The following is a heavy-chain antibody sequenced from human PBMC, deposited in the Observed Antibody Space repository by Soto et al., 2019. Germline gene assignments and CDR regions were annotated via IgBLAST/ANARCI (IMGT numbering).Heavy chain of an antibody. CDR2: IYYSGST. V-gene: IGHV4-39*01. CDR1: GGSISSRSYY. D-gene: IGHD6-6*01. J-gene: IGHJ6*02. Sequence: PSETLSLTCAVSGGSISSRSYYWGWIRQPPGKGLEWIGSIYYSGSTYFNPSLNSRVTMSVDTSKSQFYLKLSSVTSADTAVYYCARVISSSSSLGLPYYYCGLDVWGQGTTVTVSS. CDR3: ARVISSSSSLGLPYYYCGLDV.